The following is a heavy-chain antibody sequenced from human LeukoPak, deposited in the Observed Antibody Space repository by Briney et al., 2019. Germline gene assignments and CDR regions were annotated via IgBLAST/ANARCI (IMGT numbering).Heavy chain of an antibody. V-gene: IGHV1-69*05. D-gene: IGHD2-2*01. CDR1: VCTFINYA. CDR2: INPTFANA. J-gene: IGHJ5*02. Sequence: ASLKVSCKAAVCTFINYAISWVRQAPGQALEWMGGINPTFANANYGQKFQGRVRIATDESTRTAYMELSRLRSEDTAVYYCERSWNCSSTSCYSDWFDPWGQGTLVTVSS. CDR3: ERSWNCSSTSCYSDWFDP.